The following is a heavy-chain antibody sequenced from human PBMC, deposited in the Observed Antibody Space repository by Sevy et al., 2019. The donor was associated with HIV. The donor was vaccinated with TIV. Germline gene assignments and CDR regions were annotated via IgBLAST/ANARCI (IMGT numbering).Heavy chain of an antibody. CDR3: GRVRYDSGSYYKDY. CDR1: EFTFSDYY. D-gene: IGHD3-10*01. V-gene: IGHV3-11*06. J-gene: IGHJ4*02. CDR2: ISSRSTYT. Sequence: GGSLRLSCAASEFTFSDYYMSWIRQAPGKGLEWVSYISSRSTYTNYADSVKGRLTITRDNARNSLYLQMNSLRAEGTAVYYCGRVRYDSGSYYKDYWGQGTLVTVSS.